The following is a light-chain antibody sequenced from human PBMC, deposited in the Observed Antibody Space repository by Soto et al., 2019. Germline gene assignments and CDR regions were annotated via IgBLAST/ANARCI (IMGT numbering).Light chain of an antibody. CDR2: ESN. CDR3: GTWDSSLSAGV. CDR1: SSNIGNNY. J-gene: IGLJ1*01. V-gene: IGLV1-51*02. Sequence: QSVLTRPPSLSAAPGQKVTISCSGSSSNIGNNYVSWYQQLPGTAPKLLIYESNKRPSGIPDRFSGSKSGTSATLGITGLQTGDEADYYCGTWDSSLSAGVFGTGTKVTVL.